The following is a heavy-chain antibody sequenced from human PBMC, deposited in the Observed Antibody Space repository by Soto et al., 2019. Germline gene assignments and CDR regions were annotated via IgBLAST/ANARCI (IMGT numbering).Heavy chain of an antibody. Sequence: SETLSLTCTVSGGSISSSSYYWGWIRQPPGKGLEWIGSIYYSGSTYYNPSLKSRVTISVDTSKNQFSLKLSSVTAADTAVYYCASRPYYYGSGSYAFDIWGQGTMVTVSS. CDR1: GGSISSSSYY. D-gene: IGHD3-10*01. CDR3: ASRPYYYGSGSYAFDI. CDR2: IYYSGST. V-gene: IGHV4-39*01. J-gene: IGHJ3*02.